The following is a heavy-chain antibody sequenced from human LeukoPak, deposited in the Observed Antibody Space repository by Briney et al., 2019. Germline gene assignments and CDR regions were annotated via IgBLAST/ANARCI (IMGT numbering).Heavy chain of an antibody. V-gene: IGHV3-30*18. CDR2: ISYDGSNK. CDR1: GISFNNYG. Sequence: PGGSLRLSCAASGISFNNYGMFWVRQAPGKGLEWVAVISYDGSNKYYADSVKGRFTISRDNSKNTVYLQMNSLRAEDTAVYYCAKAIYGTGWSKNDYWGQGTLVTVSS. CDR3: AKAIYGTGWSKNDY. J-gene: IGHJ4*02. D-gene: IGHD6-13*01.